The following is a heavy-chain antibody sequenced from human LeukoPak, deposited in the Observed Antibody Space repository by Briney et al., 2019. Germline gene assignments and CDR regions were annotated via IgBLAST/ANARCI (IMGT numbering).Heavy chain of an antibody. CDR2: MFYTGSG. CDR3: ATNLPGYSYGYWVA. D-gene: IGHD5-18*01. Sequence: PSETLSLTCTVSGGSISNYYWNWIRQPPGKGLERIGYMFYTGSGNYNPSLKSRVTISVDTSKSQVSLKLTSVTAADTAVYYCATNLPGYSYGYWVAWGQGTLVTVSS. J-gene: IGHJ5*02. V-gene: IGHV4-59*01. CDR1: GGSISNYY.